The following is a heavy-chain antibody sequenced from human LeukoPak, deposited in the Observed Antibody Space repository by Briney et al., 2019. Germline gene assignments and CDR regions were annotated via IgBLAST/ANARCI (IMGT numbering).Heavy chain of an antibody. V-gene: IGHV4-30-2*01. CDR2: IYHSGST. CDR1: GGSISSGGYS. CDR3: ARVVPADSSWFDP. J-gene: IGHJ5*02. Sequence: SETLSLTCAVSGGSISSGGYSWSWLRQPPGKGLEWIGYIYHSGSTYYNPSLKSRVTISVDRSKNQFSLKLSSVTAADTAVYYCARVVPADSSWFDPWGQGTLVTVSS. D-gene: IGHD2-2*01.